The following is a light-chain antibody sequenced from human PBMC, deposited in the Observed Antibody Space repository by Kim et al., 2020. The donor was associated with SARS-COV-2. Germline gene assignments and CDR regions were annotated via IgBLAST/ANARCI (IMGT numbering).Light chain of an antibody. V-gene: IGLV1-44*01. CDR3: AEWDDTLNGPV. CDR2: DND. Sequence: QSAVTQPPSASGTPGQTVTMSCSGSSSNIGIATVTWYQQLPGTVPKLLIYDNDRRPSGVPDRFSGSKSGSSASLTISGLQSEDEGDYYCAEWDDTLNGPVFGGGTQLTVL. CDR1: SSNIGIAT. J-gene: IGLJ2*01.